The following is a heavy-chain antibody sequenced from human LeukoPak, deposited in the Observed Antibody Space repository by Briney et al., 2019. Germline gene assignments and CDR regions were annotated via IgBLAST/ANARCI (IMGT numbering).Heavy chain of an antibody. CDR1: GGSIRNYY. CDR3: ASRAYYDSSGLDY. Sequence: SETLSLTCSVSGGSIRNYYWTWIRQPPGKGLEWIGHVSNSGSTKYNPSLKSRVTISIDTSKKHFSLKLSSVTAADTAVYYCASRAYYDSSGLDYWGQGILVTISS. D-gene: IGHD3-22*01. V-gene: IGHV4-59*08. J-gene: IGHJ4*02. CDR2: VSNSGST.